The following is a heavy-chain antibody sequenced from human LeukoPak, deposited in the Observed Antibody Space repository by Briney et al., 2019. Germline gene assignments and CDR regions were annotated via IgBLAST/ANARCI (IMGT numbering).Heavy chain of an antibody. CDR2: ISWDSGNT. Sequence: GGSLRLSCAASGFTFSGYAMSWVRQAPGKGLEWVSLISWDSGNTYYADSVKGRFTISRDNSKNSLSLQMNSLRAEDTALYYCAKGPGAAVGKRYIQHWGQGTLVTVSS. V-gene: IGHV3-43D*03. J-gene: IGHJ1*01. CDR1: GFTFSGYA. CDR3: AKGPGAAVGKRYIQH. D-gene: IGHD6-13*01.